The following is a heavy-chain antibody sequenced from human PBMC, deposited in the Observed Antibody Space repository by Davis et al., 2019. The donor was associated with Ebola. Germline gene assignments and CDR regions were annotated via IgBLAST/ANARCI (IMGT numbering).Heavy chain of an antibody. CDR3: ASGMLGAADNGFDP. D-gene: IGHD3-10*02. Sequence: ASVKVSCKASGYTFTSYDINWVRQATGQGLEWMGWMNPNSGNTSYAQKFQGRVTMTRDTSTSTVYMELSSLRSEDTAVYYCASGMLGAADNGFDPWGQGTLVTVSS. V-gene: IGHV1-8*01. CDR2: MNPNSGNT. J-gene: IGHJ5*02. CDR1: GYTFTSYD.